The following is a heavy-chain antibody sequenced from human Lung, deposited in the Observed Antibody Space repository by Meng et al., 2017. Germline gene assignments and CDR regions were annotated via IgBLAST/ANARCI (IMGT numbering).Heavy chain of an antibody. CDR2: IYHSGST. J-gene: IGHJ4*02. V-gene: IGHV4-4*03. Sequence: RGSGPDMVQPRGTLSLACAVSGASISSSSWWGWVRQPPGKGLEWIGEIYHSGSTNYNPSLKSRVTISVDKSKNQFSLKLSSVTAADTAVYYCARRGLWLDPQNFDYWGQGTLVTVSS. D-gene: IGHD6-19*01. CDR3: ARRGLWLDPQNFDY. CDR1: GASISSSSW.